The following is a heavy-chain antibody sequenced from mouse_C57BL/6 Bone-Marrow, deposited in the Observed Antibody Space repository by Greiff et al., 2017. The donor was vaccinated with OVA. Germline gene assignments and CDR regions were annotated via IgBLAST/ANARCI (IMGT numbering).Heavy chain of an antibody. CDR3: ARVEYDWFAD. D-gene: IGHD2-14*01. CDR2: ISDGGSYT. V-gene: IGHV5-4*03. CDR1: GFTFSRYA. Sequence: EVKLVESGGGLVKPGGSLKLSCAASGFTFSRYAMSWVRQTPEKRLEWVATISDGGSYTYYPDNVKGRFTISRDNAKNNLYLQMSHLQSEDTAMYYCARVEYDWFADWGQGTLVTVSA. J-gene: IGHJ3*01.